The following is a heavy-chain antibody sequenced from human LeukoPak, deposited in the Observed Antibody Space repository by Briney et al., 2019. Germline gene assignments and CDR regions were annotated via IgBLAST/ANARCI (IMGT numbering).Heavy chain of an antibody. CDR1: GYTLTELS. CDR3: ARTSGSYYPYYYYMDV. Sequence: ASVKVSCKVSGYTLTELSMHWVRQAPGKGLEWMGGFDPEDGETIYAQKFQGRVTMTEDTSTDTAYMELSSLRSEDTAVYYCARTSGSYYPYYYYMDVWGKGTTVTVSS. J-gene: IGHJ6*03. V-gene: IGHV1-24*01. D-gene: IGHD1-26*01. CDR2: FDPEDGET.